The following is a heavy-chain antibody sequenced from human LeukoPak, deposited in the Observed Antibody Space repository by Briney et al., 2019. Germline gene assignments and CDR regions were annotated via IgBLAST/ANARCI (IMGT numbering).Heavy chain of an antibody. D-gene: IGHD3-10*01. CDR3: ARDAGYPIPWFGGLLDAFDI. V-gene: IGHV1-18*01. CDR1: GYTFTSYG. CDR2: ISAYNGNT. J-gene: IGHJ3*02. Sequence: GASVKVSCKASGYTFTSYGISWVRQAPGQGLEWMGWISAYNGNTNYAQKLQGRVTMTTDTPTSTAYMELRSLRSDDTAVYYCARDAGYPIPWFGGLLDAFDIWGQGTMVTVSS.